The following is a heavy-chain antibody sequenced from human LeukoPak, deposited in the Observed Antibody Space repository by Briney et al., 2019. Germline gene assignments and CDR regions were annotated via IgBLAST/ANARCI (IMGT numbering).Heavy chain of an antibody. Sequence: SETLSLTCTVSGGSISSGSYYWSWIRQPAGKGPEWIGRINTSGSTNYNPSLQSRVTMSADTSKKQLSLKLTSVTAADTAVYYCVRDRGWFDPWGQGALVTVSS. CDR3: VRDRGWFDP. J-gene: IGHJ5*02. CDR1: GGSISSGSYY. D-gene: IGHD3-10*01. CDR2: INTSGST. V-gene: IGHV4-61*02.